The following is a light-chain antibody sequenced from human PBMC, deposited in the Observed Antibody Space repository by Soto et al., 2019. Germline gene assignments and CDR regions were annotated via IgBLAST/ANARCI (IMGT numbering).Light chain of an antibody. Sequence: VLTPSPGTLSLSPGERASLSCRASQSVSSGHLAWYQQKPGQAPRLLIYGASSRATGIPDRFSGSGSGTDFTLTISRLEPEDYAVYYCQQYGYSLWTFGQGTKVDTK. CDR2: GAS. CDR1: QSVSSGH. CDR3: QQYGYSLWT. J-gene: IGKJ1*01. V-gene: IGKV3-20*01.